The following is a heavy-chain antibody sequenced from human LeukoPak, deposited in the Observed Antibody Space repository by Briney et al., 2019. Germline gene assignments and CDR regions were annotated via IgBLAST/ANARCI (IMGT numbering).Heavy chain of an antibody. J-gene: IGHJ4*02. D-gene: IGHD3-10*01. V-gene: IGHV3-23*01. CDR1: GFTFSSYA. CDR2: ISGSGGST. Sequence: PGGSLRLSCAGSGFTFSSYAMSWVRQAPGKGLEWVSAISGSGGSTYYADSVKGRFTISRDNSKSTLYLHMNGLRAEDTAVFYCAKALVRGVIITAFDYWGQGTLVTVSS. CDR3: AKALVRGVIITAFDY.